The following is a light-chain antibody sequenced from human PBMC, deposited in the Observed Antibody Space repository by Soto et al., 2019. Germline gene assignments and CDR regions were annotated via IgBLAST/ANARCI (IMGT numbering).Light chain of an antibody. J-gene: IGKJ5*01. V-gene: IGKV3-20*01. CDR1: QRVSSGY. CDR3: QQYGSSPPSST. Sequence: EIVFTYSPGTLSVCPVERATLSCRASQRVSSGYLAWYQQKPGQAPRLLIYGASNRATDIPDRFSGRGSGTDFTLTISRLEPEDFAVYYCQQYGSSPPSSTFGQGTRLEIK. CDR2: GAS.